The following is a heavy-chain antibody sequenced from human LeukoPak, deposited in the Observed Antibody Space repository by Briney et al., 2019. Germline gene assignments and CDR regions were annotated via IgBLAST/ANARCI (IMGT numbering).Heavy chain of an antibody. V-gene: IGHV3-15*06. J-gene: IGHJ4*02. CDR2: IKRNFEGATQ. Sequence: GGSLRLSCAASGFTFSSYSMNWVRQAPGKGLEWVGHIKRNFEGATQHYAASVNGRFSISKDESKNIVFLQMSSLKTEDTAVYFCTTEGFTYGHHSFDSWGQGTLVTVSS. D-gene: IGHD5-18*01. CDR3: TTEGFTYGHHSFDS. CDR1: GFTFSSYS.